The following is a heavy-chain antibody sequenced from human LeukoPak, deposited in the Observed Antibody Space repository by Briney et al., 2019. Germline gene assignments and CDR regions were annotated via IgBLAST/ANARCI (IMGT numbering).Heavy chain of an antibody. CDR2: INHSGST. Sequence: TSETLSLTCAVYGGSFSGYYWSWIRQPPGKGLEWIGEINHSGSTNYNPSLKSRVTISVDTSKNQFSLKLSSVTAADTAVYYCARVQVGDAAALDYWGQGTLVTVSS. CDR1: GGSFSGYY. CDR3: ARVQVGDAAALDY. V-gene: IGHV4-34*01. D-gene: IGHD1-1*01. J-gene: IGHJ4*02.